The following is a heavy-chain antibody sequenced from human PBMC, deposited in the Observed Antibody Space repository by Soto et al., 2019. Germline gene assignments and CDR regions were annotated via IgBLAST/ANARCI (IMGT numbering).Heavy chain of an antibody. CDR1: GYTLTELS. V-gene: IGHV1-24*01. CDR3: ARDLVATIVSRGHYYGLDV. D-gene: IGHD5-12*01. J-gene: IGHJ6*02. Sequence: ASVKVSCKVSGYTLTELSMHWVRQAPGKGLEWMGGFDPEDGETIYAQKFQGRVTMTEDTSTDTAYMELSSLRSEDTAVYYCARDLVATIVSRGHYYGLDVWGQGTTVTVSS. CDR2: FDPEDGET.